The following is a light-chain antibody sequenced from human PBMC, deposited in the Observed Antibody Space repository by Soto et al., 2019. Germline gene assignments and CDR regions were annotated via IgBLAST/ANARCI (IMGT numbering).Light chain of an antibody. V-gene: IGKV3-20*01. CDR1: QSVSGTY. Sequence: EIMLTQSPGTVSLSSGEGATLSCRASQSVSGTYLAWYQQKPGQAPRLLIYGASTRATGIPDRFSGSGSGTDFTLTISRLEPEDFAVYYCQQYGNSPRTFGQGTKVEIK. CDR3: QQYGNSPRT. J-gene: IGKJ1*01. CDR2: GAS.